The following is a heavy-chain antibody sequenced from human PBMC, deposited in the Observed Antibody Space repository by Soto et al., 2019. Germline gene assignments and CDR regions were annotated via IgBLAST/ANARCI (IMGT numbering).Heavy chain of an antibody. V-gene: IGHV4-39*02. CDR3: ARDDTAMDLPCS. CDR1: GGSTRPSSYF. J-gene: IGHJ5*02. D-gene: IGHD5-18*01. CDR2: VYYSGTP. Sequence: SETLSLTCAGSGGSTRPSSYFLGWIRQPPGKGLEWIASVYYSGTPYYNPSLKSRVTISIATSKTQVSLNLNSLTAADTAIYYFARDDTAMDLPCSSGQRILVTGSA.